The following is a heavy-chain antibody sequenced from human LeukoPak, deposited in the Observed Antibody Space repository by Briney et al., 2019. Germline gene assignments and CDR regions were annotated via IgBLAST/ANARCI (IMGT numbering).Heavy chain of an antibody. CDR2: IGGSGGST. J-gene: IGHJ4*02. CDR1: GFTFSSYA. Sequence: GGSLGLSCAASGFTFSSYAMSWVRQAPGKGLEWVSAIGGSGGSTYYADSVKGRFTISRDNSKNTLYLQMNSLRAEDTAVYYCAKGILTGFDGGFDYWGQGTLVTVSS. D-gene: IGHD3-9*01. V-gene: IGHV3-23*01. CDR3: AKGILTGFDGGFDY.